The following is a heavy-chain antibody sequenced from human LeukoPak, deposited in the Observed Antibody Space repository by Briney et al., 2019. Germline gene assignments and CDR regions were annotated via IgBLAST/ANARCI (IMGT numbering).Heavy chain of an antibody. Sequence: ASVKVSCKASGYTFTGYYMHWVRQAPGQGLEWMGQINPNSGGTNYAQKFQGRVTMTRDTSISTAYMELSRLRSDDTAVYYCAILLTSAYSSSWYADYWGQGTLVTVSS. CDR2: INPNSGGT. J-gene: IGHJ4*02. D-gene: IGHD6-13*01. CDR1: GYTFTGYY. V-gene: IGHV1-2*06. CDR3: AILLTSAYSSSWYADY.